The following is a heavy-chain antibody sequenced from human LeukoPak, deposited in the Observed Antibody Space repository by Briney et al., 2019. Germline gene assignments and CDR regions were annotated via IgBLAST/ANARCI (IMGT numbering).Heavy chain of an antibody. J-gene: IGHJ4*02. CDR2: INTAGRP. D-gene: IGHD6-19*01. CDR3: ARELGTRGWYTADY. Sequence: PGGSLRLSRAASGFTFSFYALSWVRQAPGKGLEWISAINTAGRPYYADSVGGRFTISRDNSKDTVYLQMDSLRAEDTAVYYCARELGTRGWYTADYWGQGTLVIVSS. CDR1: GFTFSFYA. V-gene: IGHV3-23*01.